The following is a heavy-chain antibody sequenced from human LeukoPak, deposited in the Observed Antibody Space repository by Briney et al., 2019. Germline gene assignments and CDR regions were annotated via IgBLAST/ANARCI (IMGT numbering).Heavy chain of an antibody. CDR3: ATGELNYFGGPPPTPFDY. D-gene: IGHD2/OR15-2a*01. CDR1: GYTLTELS. Sequence: ASVKVSCKVSGYTLTELSMHWVRQAPGKGLEWMGGFDPEDGETIYAQKFQGRVTMTEDTSTDTAYMELSSLRSEDTAVYHCATGELNYFGGPPPTPFDYWGQGTLVTVSS. J-gene: IGHJ4*02. V-gene: IGHV1-24*01. CDR2: FDPEDGET.